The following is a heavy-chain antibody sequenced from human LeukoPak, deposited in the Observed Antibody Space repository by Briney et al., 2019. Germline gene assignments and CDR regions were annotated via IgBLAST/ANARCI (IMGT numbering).Heavy chain of an antibody. V-gene: IGHV3-15*01. CDR1: GFSFTNAW. CDR3: TTEVGYSSSWYAS. CDR2: IKSKTNGGTT. D-gene: IGHD6-13*01. J-gene: IGHJ5*01. Sequence: PGGSLRLSCAASGFSFTNAWMTWVRQAPGKGLEWVGRIKSKTNGGTTDYAAPVKGRFTISRDGSKNMLYLQMNSLKTEDTAIYYCTTEVGYSSSWYASWGQGTLVTVSS.